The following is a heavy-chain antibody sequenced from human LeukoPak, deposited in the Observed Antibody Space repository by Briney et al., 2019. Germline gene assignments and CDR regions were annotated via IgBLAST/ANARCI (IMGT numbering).Heavy chain of an antibody. D-gene: IGHD5-18*01. CDR1: GGSFSGYF. CDR2: INHSGST. J-gene: IGHJ4*02. V-gene: IGHV4-34*01. Sequence: SETLSLTCAVYGGSFSGYFWSWIRQPPGKGLEWIGEINHSGSTNYNPSLKSRVTISVDTSKNQFSLKLNSVTAADTAVYYCARCLEGCSYGYSEFDYWGQGTLVTVSS. CDR3: ARCLEGCSYGYSEFDY.